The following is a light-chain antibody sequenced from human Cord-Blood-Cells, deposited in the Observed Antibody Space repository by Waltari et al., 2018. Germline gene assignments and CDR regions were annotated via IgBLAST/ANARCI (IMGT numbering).Light chain of an antibody. J-gene: IGLJ3*02. CDR2: KDS. V-gene: IGLV3-25*03. CDR1: ALPKQY. CDR3: QSADSSGTYRV. Sequence: SYELTQPPSVSVSPGQTARITCSGDALPKQYAYWYQQKPGQAPALVIYKDSERPSGIPERFSGSSSGTTVTLTINGVQAEDEADYYCQSADSSGTYRVFGGGTKLTVL.